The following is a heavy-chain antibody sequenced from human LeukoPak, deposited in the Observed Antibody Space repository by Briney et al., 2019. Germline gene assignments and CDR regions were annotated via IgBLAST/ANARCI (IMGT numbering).Heavy chain of an antibody. Sequence: SETLSLTCAVYGGSFSGYYWSWIRQPPGKGLEWIGEINHSGSTNYNPSLKSRVTISVDTSRNQFSLKLSSVTAADTAVYYCARGRNAIDYWGQGTLVTVSS. CDR1: GGSFSGYY. D-gene: IGHD1-1*01. CDR3: ARGRNAIDY. CDR2: INHSGST. V-gene: IGHV4-34*01. J-gene: IGHJ4*02.